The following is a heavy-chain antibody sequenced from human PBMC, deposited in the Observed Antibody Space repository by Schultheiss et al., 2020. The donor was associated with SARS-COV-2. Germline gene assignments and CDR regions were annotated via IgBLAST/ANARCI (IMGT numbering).Heavy chain of an antibody. Sequence: GGSLRLSCAASGFTFSSYAMHWVRQAPGKGLEWVAVISYDGSNKYYADSVKGRFTISRDNAKNSLYLQMNSLRDEDTAVYYCAREIMQQLVLGWFDPWSQGTLVTVSS. V-gene: IGHV3-30-3*01. CDR1: GFTFSSYA. CDR3: AREIMQQLVLGWFDP. J-gene: IGHJ5*02. CDR2: ISYDGSNK. D-gene: IGHD6-13*01.